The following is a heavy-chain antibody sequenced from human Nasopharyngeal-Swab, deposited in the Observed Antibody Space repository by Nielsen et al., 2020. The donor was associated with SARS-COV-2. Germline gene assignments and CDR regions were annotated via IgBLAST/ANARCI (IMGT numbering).Heavy chain of an antibody. CDR3: ARLAPAAIGSFDY. Sequence: SETLSLTCTVSGGSISSGSYYWSWIRQPAGKGLEWIGRIYTSGSTNYNPSLKSRVTISEDTSKNQFSLKLSSVTAADTAVYYCARLAPAAIGSFDYWGQGTLVTVSS. CDR1: GGSISSGSYY. CDR2: IYTSGST. J-gene: IGHJ4*02. V-gene: IGHV4-61*02. D-gene: IGHD2-2*01.